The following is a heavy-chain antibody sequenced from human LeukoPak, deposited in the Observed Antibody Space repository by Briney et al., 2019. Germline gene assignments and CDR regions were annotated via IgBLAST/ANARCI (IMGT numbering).Heavy chain of an antibody. CDR3: ARHKSWSSYDAFEI. CDR1: DGSFTSRSYS. D-gene: IGHD1-26*01. CDR2: FDYTGTT. Sequence: PSETLFLTCAVSDGSFTSRSYSWGWIRQPPGKGLDWIGSFDYTGTTQYNPSLKSRVTISVDTYKNQFSLKLSSVTAADTAVYYCARHKSWSSYDAFEIWGQGTMVTVSS. J-gene: IGHJ3*02. V-gene: IGHV4-39*01.